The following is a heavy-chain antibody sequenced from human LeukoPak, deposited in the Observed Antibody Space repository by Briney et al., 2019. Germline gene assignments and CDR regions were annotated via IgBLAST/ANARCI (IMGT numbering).Heavy chain of an antibody. J-gene: IGHJ4*02. Sequence: ASVKVSCKASGYTFTSYGISWVRQAPGQGLEWMGWISAYNGNTNYAQKLQGRVTMTTDTSTSTAYMELRSLRSDDTAVYYCARDQYYYDSSGYYSLDYWGQGTLVTVSS. V-gene: IGHV1-18*01. CDR2: ISAYNGNT. CDR1: GYTFTSYG. D-gene: IGHD3-22*01. CDR3: ARDQYYYDSSGYYSLDY.